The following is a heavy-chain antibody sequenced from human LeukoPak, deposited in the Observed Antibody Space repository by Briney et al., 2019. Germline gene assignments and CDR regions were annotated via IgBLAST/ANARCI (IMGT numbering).Heavy chain of an antibody. Sequence: TGGSLRLSCAASGFTFSSYSMNWVRQAPGKGLVWVSRINSDGSSTSYADSVKGRFTISRDNAKNTLYLQMNSLRAEDTAVYYCARDSEQWLVRVFDYWGQGTLVTVSS. D-gene: IGHD6-19*01. CDR1: GFTFSSYS. J-gene: IGHJ4*02. CDR2: INSDGSST. CDR3: ARDSEQWLVRVFDY. V-gene: IGHV3-74*01.